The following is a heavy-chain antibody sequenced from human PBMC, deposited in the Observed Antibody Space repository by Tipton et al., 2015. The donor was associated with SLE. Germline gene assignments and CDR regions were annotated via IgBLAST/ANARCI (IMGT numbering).Heavy chain of an antibody. CDR1: GGSISSHY. CDR3: AGRGAVAGFDY. Sequence: TLSLTCTVSGGSISSHYWSWIRQPPGKGLEWIGYIYYSGSTNYNPSLKSRVTISVDTSKNQFSLKLSSVTAADTAVYYCAGRGAVAGFDYWGQGTLVTVSS. V-gene: IGHV4-59*11. CDR2: IYYSGST. J-gene: IGHJ4*02. D-gene: IGHD6-19*01.